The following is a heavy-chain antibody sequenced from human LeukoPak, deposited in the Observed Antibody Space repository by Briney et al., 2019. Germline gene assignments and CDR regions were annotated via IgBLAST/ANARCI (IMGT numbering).Heavy chain of an antibody. J-gene: IGHJ6*02. CDR2: IIPIFGTA. CDR3: ARRYYYGMDV. Sequence: SVKVSCKASGGTFSSYAISWVRQAPGQGLEWMGGIIPIFGTANYAQKFQGRVTMTRNTSISTAYMELSSLRSEDTAVYYCARRYYYGMDVWGQGTTVTVSS. CDR1: GGTFSSYA. V-gene: IGHV1-69*05.